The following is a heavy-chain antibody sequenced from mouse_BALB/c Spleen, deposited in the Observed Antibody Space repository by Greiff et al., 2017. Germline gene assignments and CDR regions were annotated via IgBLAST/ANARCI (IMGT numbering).Heavy chain of an antibody. CDR3: TQGDLGRAFAY. CDR2: IDPENGDT. D-gene: IGHD4-1*01. V-gene: IGHV14-4*02. Sequence: VQLQQSGAELVRSGASVKLSCTASGFNIKDYYMHWVKQRPEQGLEWIGWIDPENGDTEYAPKFQGKATMTADTSSNTAYLQLSSLTSEDTAVYYCTQGDLGRAFAYWGQGTLVTVSA. J-gene: IGHJ3*01. CDR1: GFNIKDYY.